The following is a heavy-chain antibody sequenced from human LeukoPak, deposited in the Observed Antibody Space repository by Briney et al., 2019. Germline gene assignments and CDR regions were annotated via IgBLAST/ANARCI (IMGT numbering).Heavy chain of an antibody. CDR2: INHSGST. Sequence: PSETLSLTCAVYGGSFSGYYWSWIRQPPGKGLEWIGEINHSGSTNYNPSLKSRVTISVDTSKNQFSLKLSSVTAADTAVYYCAGMNGDYVYWFDPWGQGTLVTVSS. D-gene: IGHD4-17*01. V-gene: IGHV4-34*01. CDR1: GGSFSGYY. CDR3: AGMNGDYVYWFDP. J-gene: IGHJ5*02.